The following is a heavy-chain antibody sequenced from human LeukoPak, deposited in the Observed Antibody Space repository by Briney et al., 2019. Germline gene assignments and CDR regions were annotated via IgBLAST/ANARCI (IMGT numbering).Heavy chain of an antibody. Sequence: PGGSLRLSCAASGFTFSSYAMHWVRQAPGKGLEWVAVISYDGSNKYYADSVKGRFTISRDNSKNTLYLQMNSLRAEDTAVYYCARGRYDSSGYYFIFDYWGQGTLVTVSS. CDR3: ARGRYDSSGYYFIFDY. J-gene: IGHJ4*02. CDR2: ISYDGSNK. CDR1: GFTFSSYA. D-gene: IGHD3-22*01. V-gene: IGHV3-30-3*01.